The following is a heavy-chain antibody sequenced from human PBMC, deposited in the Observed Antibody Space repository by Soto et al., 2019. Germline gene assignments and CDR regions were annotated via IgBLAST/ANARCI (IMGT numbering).Heavy chain of an antibody. CDR2: IYYSGST. V-gene: IGHV4-31*03. J-gene: IGHJ4*02. CDR1: GGSISSGGYY. D-gene: IGHD5-18*01. CDR3: ARVGNVDTAMVNDY. Sequence: QVQLQESGPGLVKPSQTLSLTCTVSGGSISSGGYYWSWIRQHPGKGLEWIGYIYYSGSTYYNPSLQSRVTISVDTSKNQFSLKLSSVTAADTAVYYCARVGNVDTAMVNDYWGQGTLVTVSS.